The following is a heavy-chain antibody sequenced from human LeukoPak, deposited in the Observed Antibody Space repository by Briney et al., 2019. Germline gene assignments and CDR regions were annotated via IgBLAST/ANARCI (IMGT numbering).Heavy chain of an antibody. Sequence: GGSLRFSGAASGFTFYSYWMHWVRQAPGKGLVWVSCINGDGSTSNYADSVKGRFTISRDNAKNSLYLQMNSLRAEDTALYYCAKWDEYFDRPYAFDIWGQGTMVTVSS. CDR2: INGDGSTS. J-gene: IGHJ3*02. V-gene: IGHV3-74*01. CDR3: AKWDEYFDRPYAFDI. CDR1: GFTFYSYW. D-gene: IGHD3-9*01.